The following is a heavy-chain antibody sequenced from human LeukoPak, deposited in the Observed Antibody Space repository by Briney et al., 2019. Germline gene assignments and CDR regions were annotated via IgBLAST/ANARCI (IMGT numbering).Heavy chain of an antibody. V-gene: IGHV3-23*01. CDR2: ISGSGGAT. J-gene: IGHJ4*02. CDR3: ATAAGADFFDY. CDR1: GFSFRSYA. Sequence: GGSLRLSCAASGFSFRSYAMSWVRQAPGMGLEWVSAISGSGGATDYADSVKGRFTISRDNSKNTLYLQMNSLRAEDTAVYYCATAAGADFFDYWGQGTLVTVSS. D-gene: IGHD3-3*01.